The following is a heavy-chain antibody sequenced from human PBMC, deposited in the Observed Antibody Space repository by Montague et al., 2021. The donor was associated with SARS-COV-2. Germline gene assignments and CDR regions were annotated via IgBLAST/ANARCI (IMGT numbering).Heavy chain of an antibody. J-gene: IGHJ6*02. CDR3: ARVTSSWYGVSYYYYGMDV. V-gene: IGHV4-61*01. D-gene: IGHD6-13*01. CDR2: NYYSGSX. CDR1: GGSFSGDSYY. Sequence: SETLSLTCTVYGGSFSGDSYYWSCNRPPQGKGLVWKGYNYYSGSXNYXLYIKSRVTISVDTSKNQFSLKLSTVTAADTAVYYCARVTSSWYGVSYYYYGMDVWGQGTTVTVSS.